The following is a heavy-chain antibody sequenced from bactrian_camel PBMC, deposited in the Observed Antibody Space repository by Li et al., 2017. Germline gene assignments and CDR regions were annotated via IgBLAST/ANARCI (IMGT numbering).Heavy chain of an antibody. CDR2: INSGDGGVT. CDR1: GFAFSRHA. Sequence: VQLVESGGGLVQSGGSLRLSCAASGFAFSRHAMMWVRQAQGKRLEWVSVINSGDGGVTSYGDSVKGRFTIYRDNAENTLYLQMNSLKSEDTALYYCATDPMNSGGYYEGYSKPNYWGQGTQVTVS. V-gene: IGHV3S42*01. J-gene: IGHJ4*01. CDR3: ATDPMNSGGYYEGYSKPNY. D-gene: IGHD2*01.